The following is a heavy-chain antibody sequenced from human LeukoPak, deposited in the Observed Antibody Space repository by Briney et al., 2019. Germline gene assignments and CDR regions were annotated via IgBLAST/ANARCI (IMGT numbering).Heavy chain of an antibody. CDR1: GASITSWY. V-gene: IGHV4-4*07. J-gene: IGHJ4*01. CDR3: ATGSGGFDH. D-gene: IGHD1-1*01. Sequence: PSETLSLTCTVSGASITSWYWSWLRQPAGKRLEWIGRVLNTGTTNYNPSLKSRVTMSLDTSKSQISLSMKSVTAADTAVYYCATGSGGFDHWGHGTRVTISS. CDR2: VLNTGTT.